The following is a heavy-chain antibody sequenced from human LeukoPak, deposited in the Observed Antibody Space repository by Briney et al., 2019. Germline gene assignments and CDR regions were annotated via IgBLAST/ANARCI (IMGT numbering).Heavy chain of an antibody. CDR3: AKELSGSFWGYYFDY. V-gene: IGHV3-23*01. CDR2: ISGSGGST. Sequence: PGGSLRLSCAASGFTFSSYAMSWVRQAPGKGLEWVSAISGSGGSTYYADSVKGRSTISRDNSKNTLYLQMNSLRAEDTAVYYCAKELSGSFWGYYFDYWGQGTLVTVSS. J-gene: IGHJ4*02. D-gene: IGHD1-26*01. CDR1: GFTFSSYA.